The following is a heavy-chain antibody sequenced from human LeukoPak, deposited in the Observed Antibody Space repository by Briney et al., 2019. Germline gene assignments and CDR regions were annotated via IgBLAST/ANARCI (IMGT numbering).Heavy chain of an antibody. J-gene: IGHJ4*02. CDR3: ARQGGDSSGYTVDGFDY. CDR1: GFTFSSYS. CDR2: ISSSSSYI. V-gene: IGHV3-21*01. D-gene: IGHD3-22*01. Sequence: KPGGSLRLSCAASGFTFSSYSMNWVRQAPGKGLEWVSSISSSSSYIYYADSVKGRFTISRDNAKNSLYLQMNSLRAEDTAVYYCARQGGDSSGYTVDGFDYWGQGTLVTVSS.